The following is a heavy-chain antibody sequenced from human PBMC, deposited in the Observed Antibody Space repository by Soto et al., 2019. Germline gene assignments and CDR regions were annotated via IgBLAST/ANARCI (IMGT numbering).Heavy chain of an antibody. CDR3: ARRRIALSAFDI. D-gene: IGHD3-16*02. V-gene: IGHV3-7*01. J-gene: IGHJ3*02. CDR2: IKQDGSEE. CDR1: GFTFSNYW. Sequence: GGSLRLSCAASGFTFSNYWMSWVRQAPGKGLEWVANIKQDGSEEYYVDSVKGRFIISRDTALKSLYLQMTSLRAEDTAVYYCARRRIALSAFDIWGQGTMVTVSS.